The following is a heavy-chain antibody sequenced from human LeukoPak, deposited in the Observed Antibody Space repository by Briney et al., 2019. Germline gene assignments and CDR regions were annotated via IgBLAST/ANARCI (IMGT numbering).Heavy chain of an antibody. CDR3: ARDGDSSSWYGYYYYYMDV. D-gene: IGHD6-13*01. J-gene: IGHJ6*03. CDR2: INPNSGGT. V-gene: IGHV1-2*02. CDR1: GYTFTGYY. Sequence: ASVKVSCKASGYTFTGYYMHWVRQAPGQGLEWMGWINPNSGGTNYAQKLQGRVTMTTDTSTSTAYMELRSLRSDDTAVYYCARDGDSSSWYGYYYYYMDVWGKGTTATVSS.